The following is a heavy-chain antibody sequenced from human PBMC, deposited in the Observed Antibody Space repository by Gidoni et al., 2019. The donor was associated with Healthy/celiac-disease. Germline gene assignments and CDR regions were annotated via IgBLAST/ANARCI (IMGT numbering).Heavy chain of an antibody. CDR3: ARGPQSGGWYAFDI. CDR1: GGSISSYY. Sequence: QVQLQESGPGLVKPSETLSLTCTVSGGSISSYYWSWIRQPPGKGLEWIGYIYYSGSTNYNPSLKSRVTISVDTSKNQFSLKLSSVTAADTAVYYCARGPQSGGWYAFDIWGQGTMVTVSS. V-gene: IGHV4-59*01. D-gene: IGHD6-19*01. CDR2: IYYSGST. J-gene: IGHJ3*02.